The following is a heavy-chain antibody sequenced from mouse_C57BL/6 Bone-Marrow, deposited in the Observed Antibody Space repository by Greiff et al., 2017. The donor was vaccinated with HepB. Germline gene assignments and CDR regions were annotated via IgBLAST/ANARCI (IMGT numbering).Heavy chain of an antibody. Sequence: EVKLVESGEGLVKPGGSLKLSCAASGFPFSSYAMSWVRQTPEKRLEWVAYISSGGDYIYYADTVKGRFTISRDNARNTLYLEMSSLKSEDTARYYCTRDLEGDGYQGPGGPWFAYWGQGTLVTVSA. CDR3: TRDLEGDGYQGPGGPWFAY. CDR1: GFPFSSYA. J-gene: IGHJ3*01. V-gene: IGHV5-9-1*02. CDR2: ISSGGDYI. D-gene: IGHD2-3*01.